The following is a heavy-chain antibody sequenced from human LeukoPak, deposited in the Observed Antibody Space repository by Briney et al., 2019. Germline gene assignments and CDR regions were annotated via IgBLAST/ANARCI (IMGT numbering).Heavy chain of an antibody. CDR2: MQYDGSEE. Sequence: GGSLRLSCAAPGFSFSTYGMHWVRQAPGKGLEWVTFMQYDGSEEYYADSVKGRFTNSRDNSKNTLYLQMDSLKSEDTAVYYCAGKAAAYYFVYWGQGTLVTVSS. CDR1: GFSFSTYG. J-gene: IGHJ4*02. CDR3: AGKAAAYYFVY. D-gene: IGHD2-2*01. V-gene: IGHV3-30*02.